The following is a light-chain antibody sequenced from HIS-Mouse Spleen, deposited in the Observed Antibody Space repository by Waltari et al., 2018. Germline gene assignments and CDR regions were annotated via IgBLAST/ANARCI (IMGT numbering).Light chain of an antibody. V-gene: IGLV1-44*01. J-gene: IGLJ2*01. CDR3: AAWDDSLNGVV. Sequence: QSVLTQPPSASGTPGQRVTISCSGSSSNIGSNTVNWYQQRPGTAPKLLIYSNNQRPSGVPDRFSGSKSGTSAYLAISGLQSEDEADYYCAAWDDSLNGVVFGGGTKLTVL. CDR2: SNN. CDR1: SSNIGSNT.